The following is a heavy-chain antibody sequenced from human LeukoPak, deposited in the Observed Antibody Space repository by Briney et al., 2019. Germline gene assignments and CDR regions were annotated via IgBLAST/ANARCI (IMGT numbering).Heavy chain of an antibody. V-gene: IGHV3-74*01. CDR2: INSDGKTP. J-gene: IGHJ4*02. D-gene: IGHD2-15*01. CDR3: ARDQLYCSGGICYFDY. CDR1: GFTFSSYW. Sequence: GGSLRLSCAASGFTFSSYWMHWVRQAPGKGQVWVSRINSDGKTPTYADSVKGRFTIARDNAKNTLYLQMNSLRVEDMAVYYCARDQLYCSGGICYFDYWGQGTLVTVSS.